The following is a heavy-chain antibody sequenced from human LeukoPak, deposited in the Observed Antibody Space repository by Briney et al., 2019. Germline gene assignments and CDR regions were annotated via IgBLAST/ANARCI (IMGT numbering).Heavy chain of an antibody. CDR3: AIEQATYGSGSYFY. D-gene: IGHD3-10*01. V-gene: IGHV5-51*01. J-gene: IGHJ4*02. Sequence: GESLKISCKGSGYSFTNYWIGWVRQMPGKGLEWMGIIYPGDSDTRYSPSFQGQVTISADKSISTAYLQWSSLKALDTAMYYCAIEQATYGSGSYFYWGQGTLVTVSS. CDR2: IYPGDSDT. CDR1: GYSFTNYW.